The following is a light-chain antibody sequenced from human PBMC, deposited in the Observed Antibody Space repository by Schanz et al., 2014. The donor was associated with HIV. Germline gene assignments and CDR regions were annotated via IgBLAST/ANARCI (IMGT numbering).Light chain of an antibody. J-gene: IGKJ4*01. Sequence: DIELTQSPSSLSASVGDRVTITCRASQDISINLNWYQHKPGKAPRLLIYDASNLQTGVTSRFSGSGSGTDFTFTISSLEPEDIATYYCQQYGSLYLSFGGGTQLEI. CDR2: DAS. CDR3: QQYGSLYLS. V-gene: IGKV1-33*01. CDR1: QDISIN.